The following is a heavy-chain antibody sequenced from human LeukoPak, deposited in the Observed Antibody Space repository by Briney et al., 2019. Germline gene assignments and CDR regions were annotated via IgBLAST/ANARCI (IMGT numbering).Heavy chain of an antibody. CDR3: ASRPNSGSFLGVDC. CDR1: GGSFSGYY. Sequence: SETLSLTCAVYGGSFSGYYWSWIRQPPGKGLEWIEEINHSGSTNYNPSLKSRVTISVDTSKNQFSLKLSSVTAADTAVYYCASRPNSGSFLGVDCWGQGTLVTVSS. V-gene: IGHV4-34*01. J-gene: IGHJ4*02. D-gene: IGHD1-26*01. CDR2: INHSGST.